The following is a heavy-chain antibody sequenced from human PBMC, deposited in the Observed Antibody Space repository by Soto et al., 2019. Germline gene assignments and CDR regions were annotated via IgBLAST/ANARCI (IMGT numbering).Heavy chain of an antibody. CDR1: GGSLSGYY. V-gene: IGHV4-34*01. D-gene: IGHD5-12*01. Sequence: QVQLQQWGAGLLKPSETLSLNCAVTGGSLSGYYWSWIRQPPGKGLEWIGEVKDGGHANYSPSLRRRVTISSDPSSNQFLLRLHSVTAADTGVYYCARGQEGVVATHWDQGSLVTVSS. J-gene: IGHJ4*02. CDR3: ARGQEGVVATH. CDR2: VKDGGHA.